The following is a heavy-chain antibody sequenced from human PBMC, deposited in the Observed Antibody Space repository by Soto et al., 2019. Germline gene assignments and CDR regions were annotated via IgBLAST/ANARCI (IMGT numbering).Heavy chain of an antibody. J-gene: IGHJ5*02. CDR3: ARQAEYQLLSTTRWYDP. Sequence: PGESLKISCKGSGYSFTSYWISWVRQMPGKVLEWMGRIDPSDSYTNYSPSFQGHVTISADKSISTAYLQWSSLKASDTAMYYCARQAEYQLLSTTRWYDPWGQGXLVTVSS. CDR2: IDPSDSYT. CDR1: GYSFTSYW. V-gene: IGHV5-10-1*01. D-gene: IGHD2-2*01.